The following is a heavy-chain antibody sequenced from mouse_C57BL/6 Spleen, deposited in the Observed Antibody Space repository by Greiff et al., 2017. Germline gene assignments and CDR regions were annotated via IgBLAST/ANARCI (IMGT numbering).Heavy chain of an antibody. V-gene: IGHV3-6*01. CDR3: ARGGLRLFDY. J-gene: IGHJ2*01. D-gene: IGHD2-4*01. CDR2: ISYDSSN. Sequence: EVQLLESGPGLVKPSQSLSLTCSVTGYSITSGYYWNWIRQSPGNKLEWVGYISYDSSNNYNPSLKNRISITRDTSTNPFFLKLSTVTTEDTATYYCARGGLRLFDYWGQGTTLTVSS. CDR1: GYSITSGYY.